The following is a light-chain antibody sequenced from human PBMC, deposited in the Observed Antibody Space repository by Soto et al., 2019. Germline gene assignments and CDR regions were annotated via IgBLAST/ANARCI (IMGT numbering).Light chain of an antibody. CDR1: QSVSSY. CDR2: DAS. CDR3: QQRSNWPIT. J-gene: IGKJ5*01. Sequence: EIVLTQSPATLSLSPGERATLSCRASQSVSSYLAWYQQKPGQAPRLLIYDASNRATGIPARFSGSGSGTDFTLTISSLEPEEFAVYYCQQRSNWPITFGLGTRLEIK. V-gene: IGKV3-11*01.